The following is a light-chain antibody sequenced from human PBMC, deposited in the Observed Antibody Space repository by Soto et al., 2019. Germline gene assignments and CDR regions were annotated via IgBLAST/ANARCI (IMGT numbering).Light chain of an antibody. CDR2: GAS. V-gene: IGKV3-20*01. Sequence: EIVLTQSPGTLSLSPGERATLSCRASQSVTSSNLAWYQQKPGQAPRLLIYGASSRATGIPDRFSGSGSGTDFTLMISRPEPEDFAVHYCQQYGSSPLTFGGGTKVEIK. CDR1: QSVTSSN. J-gene: IGKJ4*01. CDR3: QQYGSSPLT.